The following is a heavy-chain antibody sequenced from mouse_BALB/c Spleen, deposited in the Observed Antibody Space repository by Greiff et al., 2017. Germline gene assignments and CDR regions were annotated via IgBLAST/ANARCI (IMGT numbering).Heavy chain of an antibody. J-gene: IGHJ4*01. CDR3: ARATTTMITMDY. Sequence: QVQLKESGAELVRPGTSVKVSCKASGYAFTNYLIEWVKQRPGQGLEWIGVINPGSGGTNYNEKFKGKATLTADKSSSTAYMQLSSLTSDDSAVYFCARATTTMITMDYWGQGTSVTVSS. CDR2: INPGSGGT. D-gene: IGHD2-4*01. V-gene: IGHV1-54*01. CDR1: GYAFTNYL.